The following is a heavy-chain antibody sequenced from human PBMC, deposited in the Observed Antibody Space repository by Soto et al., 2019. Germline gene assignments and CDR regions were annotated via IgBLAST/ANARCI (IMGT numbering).Heavy chain of an antibody. CDR1: GGTFSSYA. CDR2: IIPIFGTA. Sequence: QVQLVQSGAEVKKPGSSVKVSCKASGGTFSSYAISWVRQAPGQGLEWMGGIIPIFGTANYAQKFQGRVTITAYESTSTAYMELSSLRSEDTAVYYCARDLVEKATITSDYYYYYGMDVWGQGTTVTVSS. V-gene: IGHV1-69*01. D-gene: IGHD5-12*01. J-gene: IGHJ6*02. CDR3: ARDLVEKATITSDYYYYYGMDV.